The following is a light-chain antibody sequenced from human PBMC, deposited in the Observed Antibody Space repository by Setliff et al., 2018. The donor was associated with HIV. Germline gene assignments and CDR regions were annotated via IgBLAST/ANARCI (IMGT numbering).Light chain of an antibody. V-gene: IGLV2-14*03. CDR2: DVS. CDR3: FSYTSSTPLYV. J-gene: IGLJ1*01. Sequence: QSALAQPASVSGSPGQSITISCTGTSSDVGTYNFVSWYQQHPGKAPKLMIYDVSNRPSGFSNRFSGSKSGNTASLTISGLQAEDEADYYCFSYTSSTPLYVFGTGTKVTVL. CDR1: SSDVGTYNF.